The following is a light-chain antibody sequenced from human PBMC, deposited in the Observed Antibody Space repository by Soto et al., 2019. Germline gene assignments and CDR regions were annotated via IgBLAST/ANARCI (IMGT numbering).Light chain of an antibody. V-gene: IGKV1-6*01. Sequence: AIEMTQSPSCVSAAGGDRFRITCRASQGIRNDLGWYQQKPGKAPKLLIYAASSLQSGVPSRFSGSGSGTNFTLTISSLQPEDFATYYCQQYETFSGTFGPGTKVDIK. CDR3: QQYETFSGT. J-gene: IGKJ1*01. CDR2: AAS. CDR1: QGIRND.